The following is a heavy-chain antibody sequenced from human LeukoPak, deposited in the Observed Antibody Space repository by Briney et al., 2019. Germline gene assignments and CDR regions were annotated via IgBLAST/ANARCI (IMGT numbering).Heavy chain of an antibody. J-gene: IGHJ4*02. CDR2: IKSKTDGGTT. Sequence: GGSLRLSCAASGFTFSNAWMSWVRQAPGKGLEWVGRIKSKTDGGTTDHAAPVKGRCTISRDDSKNTLYLQMNSLKTEDTAVYYCTTDVAAAGRSDYWGQGTLVTVSS. CDR3: TTDVAAAGRSDY. CDR1: GFTFSNAW. D-gene: IGHD6-13*01. V-gene: IGHV3-15*01.